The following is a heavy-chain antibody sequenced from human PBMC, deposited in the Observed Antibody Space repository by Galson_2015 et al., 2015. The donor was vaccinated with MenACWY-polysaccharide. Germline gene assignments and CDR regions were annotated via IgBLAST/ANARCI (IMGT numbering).Heavy chain of an antibody. D-gene: IGHD3-3*01. CDR3: ARGPEWAYFDY. CDR1: GFTFSGHW. J-gene: IGHJ4*02. Sequence: SLRLSCAASGFTFSGHWMSWVRQAPGKGLEWVANINKDGREKNYVDSVKSRFTISRDNAKNSLYLQMNSLRAEDMAVYYCARGPEWAYFDYWGQGTLVTVSS. V-gene: IGHV3-7*01. CDR2: INKDGREK.